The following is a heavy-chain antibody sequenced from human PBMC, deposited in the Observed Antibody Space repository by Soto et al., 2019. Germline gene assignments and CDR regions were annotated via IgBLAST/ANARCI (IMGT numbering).Heavy chain of an antibody. V-gene: IGHV4-34*01. CDR1: GGSFSGYY. J-gene: IGHJ4*02. D-gene: IGHD7-27*01. Sequence: QVQLQQWGAELLKPSETLSLTCAVYGGSFSGYYWSWIRQPPGKGLEWIGEINHSGSTNYNPSLKSRVTISVDTSKNQFSLKLSSVTAADTAVYYCARVVGNWDRRLGYFDYWGQGTLVTVSS. CDR3: ARVVGNWDRRLGYFDY. CDR2: INHSGST.